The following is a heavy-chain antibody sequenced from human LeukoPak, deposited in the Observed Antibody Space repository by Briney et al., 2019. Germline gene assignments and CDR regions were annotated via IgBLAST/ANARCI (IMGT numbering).Heavy chain of an antibody. V-gene: IGHV4-59*01. CDR3: ARSSNNVDDTMEPKFDY. CDR1: GGSISSYY. CDR2: VYSSGST. D-gene: IGHD3-10*01. Sequence: PSETLSLTCTVSGGSISSYYWSWIRQPPGKGLEWIGYVYSSGSTNYKPSLKSRVTISIDTSKKQFSLKMTSVTAADTAMYYCARSSNNVDDTMEPKFDYWGQGTLVTVSS. J-gene: IGHJ4*02.